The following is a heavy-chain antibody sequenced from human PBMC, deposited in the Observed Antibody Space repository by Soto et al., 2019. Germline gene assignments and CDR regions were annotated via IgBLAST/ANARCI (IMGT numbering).Heavy chain of an antibody. V-gene: IGHV3-23*01. CDR1: GFTFSSYA. D-gene: IGHD1-1*01. CDR3: AKDPDPLERRPLAHFDY. CDR2: ISGSGGST. J-gene: IGHJ4*02. Sequence: GGSLRLSCAASGFTFSSYAMSWVRQAPGKGLEWVSAISGSGGSTYYADSVKGRFTISRDNSKNTLYLQMNSLRAEDTAVYYCAKDPDPLERRPLAHFDYWGQGTLVTVSS.